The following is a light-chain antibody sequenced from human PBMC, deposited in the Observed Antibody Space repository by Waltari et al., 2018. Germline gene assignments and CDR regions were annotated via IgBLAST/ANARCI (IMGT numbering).Light chain of an antibody. J-gene: IGKJ2*01. V-gene: IGKV1-5*03. Sequence: DVQMAQSPSTLSASVGDTVTITCRAIQSISSWLAWYQQKAGKAPKLLIYKASTLESGVPSRFSGSGSGTEFTLTISSLQPDDLATYYCQQYNTYYTFGQGTILEIK. CDR2: KAS. CDR3: QQYNTYYT. CDR1: QSISSW.